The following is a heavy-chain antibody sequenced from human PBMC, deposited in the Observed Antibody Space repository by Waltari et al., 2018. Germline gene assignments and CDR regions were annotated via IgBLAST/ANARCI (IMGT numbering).Heavy chain of an antibody. Sequence: EVQLVESGGGLVQPGGSLRLSCAASGFTFSSYGMYWVRQAPGKGLVWVSRITSDGNTMYTDSVKCRFTISRDNAKKTVYLQMNSLRVEDTAVYYCARGGTGAFDIWGQGTKVTVSS. CDR1: GFTFSSYG. CDR3: ARGGTGAFDI. J-gene: IGHJ3*02. D-gene: IGHD1-1*01. V-gene: IGHV3-74*03. CDR2: ITSDGNT.